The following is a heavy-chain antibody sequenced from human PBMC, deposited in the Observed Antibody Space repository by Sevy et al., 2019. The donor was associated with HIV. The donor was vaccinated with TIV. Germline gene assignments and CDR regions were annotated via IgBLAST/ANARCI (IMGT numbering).Heavy chain of an antibody. CDR2: ISYDGSNK. CDR1: GFTFSSYA. Sequence: GGSLRLSCAASGFTFSSYAMHWVRQAPGKGLERVAVISYDGSNKYYGDSVKGRFTISRDNSKNTLYLQMNSVRAEDTVVYYCARGGYCGGDCYPGVSLRPGDYWGQGTLVTVSS. CDR3: ARGGYCGGDCYPGVSLRPGDY. D-gene: IGHD2-21*02. J-gene: IGHJ4*02. V-gene: IGHV3-30-3*01.